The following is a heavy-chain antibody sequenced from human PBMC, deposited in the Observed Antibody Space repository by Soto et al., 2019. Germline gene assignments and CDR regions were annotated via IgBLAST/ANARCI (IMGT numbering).Heavy chain of an antibody. CDR2: IWYDGSNK. J-gene: IGHJ6*02. D-gene: IGHD6-13*01. V-gene: IGHV3-33*01. Sequence: QVQLVESGGGVVQPGRSLRLSCAASGFTFSSYGMHWVRQAPGKGLEWVAVIWYDGSNKYYADSVKGRFTISRDNSKNTRYLQMNSLRAEDTAVYYCARVRGIAAAGTYYYYGMDVWGQGTTVTVSS. CDR1: GFTFSSYG. CDR3: ARVRGIAAAGTYYYYGMDV.